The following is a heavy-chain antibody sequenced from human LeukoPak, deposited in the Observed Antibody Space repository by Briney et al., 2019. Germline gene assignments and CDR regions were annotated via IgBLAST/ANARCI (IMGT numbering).Heavy chain of an antibody. CDR3: TTVQAGYCSSTSCPYYFDY. CDR1: GFTFSSYA. Sequence: GGSLRLSCAASGFTFSSYAMSWVRQAPGKGLEWVGRIKSKTDGGTTDYAAPVKGRFTISRDDSKNTLYLQMNSLKTEDTAVYYCTTVQAGYCSSTSCPYYFDYWGQGTLVTVSS. CDR2: IKSKTDGGTT. V-gene: IGHV3-15*01. J-gene: IGHJ4*02. D-gene: IGHD2-2*01.